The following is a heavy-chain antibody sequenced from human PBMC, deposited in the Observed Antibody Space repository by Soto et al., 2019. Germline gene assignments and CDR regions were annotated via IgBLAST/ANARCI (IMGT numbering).Heavy chain of an antibody. J-gene: IGHJ3*02. CDR2: IDPSDSYT. Sequence: PGESLKISCKGSGYSFTIYWISWVRQMPGKGLEWMGRIDPSDSYTNYSPSFQGHVTISADKSISTVYLQWSSLKASDTAMYYCARSDSGSYYGAFDIWGQGTMVTVSS. D-gene: IGHD1-26*01. CDR3: ARSDSGSYYGAFDI. V-gene: IGHV5-10-1*01. CDR1: GYSFTIYW.